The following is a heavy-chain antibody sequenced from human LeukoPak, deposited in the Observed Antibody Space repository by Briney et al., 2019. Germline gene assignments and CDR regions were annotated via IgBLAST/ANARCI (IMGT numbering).Heavy chain of an antibody. Sequence: PGRSLRLSCAASGFSFDGYGMHWVRQAPGKGLEWVAVISYDGSNKYYADSVKGRFTISRDNSKNTLYLQMNSLRAEDTAIYYCAKAPQQWLVLGYWGQGTLVTVSS. CDR2: ISYDGSNK. CDR1: GFSFDGYG. D-gene: IGHD6-19*01. CDR3: AKAPQQWLVLGY. J-gene: IGHJ4*02. V-gene: IGHV3-30*18.